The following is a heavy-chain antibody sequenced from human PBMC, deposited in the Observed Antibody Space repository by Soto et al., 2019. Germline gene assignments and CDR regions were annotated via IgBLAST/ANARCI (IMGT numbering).Heavy chain of an antibody. D-gene: IGHD6-19*01. Sequence: QVQLVESGGGVVQPGRSLRLSCAASGFTFSSYAMHWVRQAPGKGLEWVAVISYDGSNKYYADSVKGRFTISRDNSQNTLYLQMNSLRAEDTAVYYCARDQGQWLVRYYFDYWGQGTLVTVSS. J-gene: IGHJ4*02. CDR2: ISYDGSNK. V-gene: IGHV3-30-3*01. CDR3: ARDQGQWLVRYYFDY. CDR1: GFTFSSYA.